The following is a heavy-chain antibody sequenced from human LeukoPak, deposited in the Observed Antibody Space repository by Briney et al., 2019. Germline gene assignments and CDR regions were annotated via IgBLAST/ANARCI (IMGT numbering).Heavy chain of an antibody. D-gene: IGHD2-15*01. CDR3: AKDWAGYCSGGNCSPFDY. CDR1: GFTFRSYG. J-gene: IGHJ4*02. CDR2: IRYDVSNK. V-gene: IGHV3-30*02. Sequence: PGGSLRLAWAASGFTFRSYGMYWVRQAPGKGLEWVAFIRYDVSNKYYADSVKGRFTISRDNSKNTLYLQMNSLRGEDTDVYYCAKDWAGYCSGGNCSPFDYRGQGTMVTVSS.